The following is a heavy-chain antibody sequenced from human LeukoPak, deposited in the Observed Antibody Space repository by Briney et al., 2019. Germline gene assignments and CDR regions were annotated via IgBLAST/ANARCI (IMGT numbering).Heavy chain of an antibody. J-gene: IGHJ3*02. D-gene: IGHD2-15*01. CDR1: GYTFTGYY. Sequence: ASVKVSCKASGYTFTGYYMHWVRQAPGQGLEWMGWINPNSGGTNYAQKFQGRVTMTRDTSISTAYMELSRLRSDDTAAYYCARGSGGNPKGAFDIWGQGTMVTVSS. V-gene: IGHV1-2*02. CDR2: INPNSGGT. CDR3: ARGSGGNPKGAFDI.